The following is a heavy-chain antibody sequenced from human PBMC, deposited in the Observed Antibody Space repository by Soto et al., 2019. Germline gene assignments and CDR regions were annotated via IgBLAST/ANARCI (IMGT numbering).Heavy chain of an antibody. J-gene: IGHJ4*02. CDR2: ISGSGGTT. V-gene: IGHV3-23*01. Sequence: LRLSCAASGFTFGTYAMTWIRQAPGKGLGWVSGISGSGGTTFYADSVKGRFTISRDNSKSTLYLQMNSLRAEDTAVYYCAKYPEYSVYDATYFDYWGQGTLVTVSS. CDR3: AKYPEYSVYDATYFDY. D-gene: IGHD5-12*01. CDR1: GFTFGTYA.